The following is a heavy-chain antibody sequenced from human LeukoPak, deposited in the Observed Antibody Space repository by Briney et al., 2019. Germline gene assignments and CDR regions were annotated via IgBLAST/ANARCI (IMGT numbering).Heavy chain of an antibody. CDR2: VSGSGDST. Sequence: GGSLRLSCAASGFTFSSYARSWVRQAPGKGLEWVSTVSGSGDSTWYADSVKGRFTISRDNSKSTLYPQMNSLRAEDTAVYYCAKSPYIASHIDFDYWGQGTLVTVSS. J-gene: IGHJ4*02. D-gene: IGHD3-16*01. CDR3: AKSPYIASHIDFDY. V-gene: IGHV3-23*01. CDR1: GFTFSSYA.